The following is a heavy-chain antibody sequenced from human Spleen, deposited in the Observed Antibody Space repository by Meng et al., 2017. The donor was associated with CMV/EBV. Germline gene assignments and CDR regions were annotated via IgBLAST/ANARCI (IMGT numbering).Heavy chain of an antibody. CDR3: ARGYCSGGSCFEVDP. CDR1: GYTFIGYY. V-gene: IGHV1-2*02. D-gene: IGHD2-15*01. Sequence: ASVKVSCKASGYTFIGYYMHWVRQAPGQGLEWMGWINPETGDSNYAQKFHDRVTMTRDTSISTAYMELSRLRSDDTAVYYCARGYCSGGSCFEVDPWGQGTLVTVSS. CDR2: INPETGDS. J-gene: IGHJ5*02.